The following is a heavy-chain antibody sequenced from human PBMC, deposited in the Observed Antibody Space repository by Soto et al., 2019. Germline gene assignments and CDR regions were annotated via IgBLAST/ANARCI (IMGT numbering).Heavy chain of an antibody. Sequence: SGESLKISCKGSGYSFTSYWISWVRQMPGKGLEWMGRIDPSDSYTNYSPSFQGHVTISADKSISTAYLQWSSLKASDTAMYYCARFQRITFFGVEYYRYYYYGMDVCGQGTTVIVSS. CDR3: ARFQRITFFGVEYYRYYYYGMDV. CDR1: GYSFTSYW. D-gene: IGHD3-3*01. CDR2: IDPSDSYT. J-gene: IGHJ6*02. V-gene: IGHV5-10-1*01.